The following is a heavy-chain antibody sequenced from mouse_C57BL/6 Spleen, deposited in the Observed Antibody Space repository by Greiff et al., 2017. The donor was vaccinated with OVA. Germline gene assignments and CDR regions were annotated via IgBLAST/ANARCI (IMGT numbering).Heavy chain of an antibody. V-gene: IGHV2-6*01. Sequence: VKLVESGPGLVAPSQSLSITCTVSGFSLTSYGVDWVRQSPGKGLEWLGVIWGVGSTNYNSALKSRLSISKDNSKSKVFLKMNSLQTDDTAMYYCARITTVDYAMDYWGQGTSVTVSS. D-gene: IGHD1-1*01. J-gene: IGHJ4*01. CDR3: ARITTVDYAMDY. CDR2: IWGVGST. CDR1: GFSLTSYG.